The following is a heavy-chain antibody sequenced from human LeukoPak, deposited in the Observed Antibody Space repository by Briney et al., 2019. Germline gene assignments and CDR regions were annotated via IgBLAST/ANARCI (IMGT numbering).Heavy chain of an antibody. Sequence: GASVKVSCKASGYTFTSYGISWVRQAPGQGLEWMGWISAYNGNTNYAQKLQGRVTMTTDTSTSTAYMELRSLRSDDTAVYYCAREMSPTFWSGYYTYYYYGMDAWGQGTAVTVSS. CDR1: GYTFTSYG. V-gene: IGHV1-18*01. D-gene: IGHD3-3*01. CDR3: AREMSPTFWSGYYTYYYYGMDA. J-gene: IGHJ6*02. CDR2: ISAYNGNT.